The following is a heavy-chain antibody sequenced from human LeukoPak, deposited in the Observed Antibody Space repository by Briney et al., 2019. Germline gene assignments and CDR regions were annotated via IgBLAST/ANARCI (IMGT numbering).Heavy chain of an antibody. CDR1: GFTFSDHY. CDR3: ARVTLYGGDAFDI. D-gene: IGHD3-16*01. V-gene: IGHV3-72*01. J-gene: IGHJ3*02. Sequence: PGGSVRLSCAASGFTFSDHYMYWVRQALRKGLEWVGRTRNKANSYTTEYAASVKGRFTISRDDSKNSPYLQMNSLQTEDTAVYYCARVTLYGGDAFDIWGQGTMVTVSS. CDR2: TRNKANSYTT.